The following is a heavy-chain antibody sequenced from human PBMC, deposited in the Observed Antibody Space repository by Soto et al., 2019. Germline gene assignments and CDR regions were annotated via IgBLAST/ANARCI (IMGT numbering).Heavy chain of an antibody. Sequence: SETLSLTCTVSGGSISSYYWSWIRQPPGKGLEWIGYIYYSGSTNYNPSLKSRVTISVDTSKNQFSLKLSFVTAADTAVYYCASSAYCGGDCYYYYYGMDVWGQGTTVTVSS. CDR3: ASSAYCGGDCYYYYYGMDV. CDR1: GGSISSYY. D-gene: IGHD2-21*02. CDR2: IYYSGST. J-gene: IGHJ6*02. V-gene: IGHV4-59*08.